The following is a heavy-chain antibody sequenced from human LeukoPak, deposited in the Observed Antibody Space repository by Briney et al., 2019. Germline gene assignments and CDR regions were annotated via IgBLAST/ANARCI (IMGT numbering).Heavy chain of an antibody. CDR2: MHDSGST. J-gene: IGHJ3*02. D-gene: IGHD3-22*01. CDR3: ATRTTMIEGFDI. V-gene: IGHV4-59*11. Sequence: SETLSLTCTVSGGSISSHYWSWIRQPPGKGMEWIGYMHDSGSTNHNPSLKSRVTMSVDTSKNQFSLKLSSVTAADTAVYYCATRTTMIEGFDIWGQGTMVTVSS. CDR1: GGSISSHY.